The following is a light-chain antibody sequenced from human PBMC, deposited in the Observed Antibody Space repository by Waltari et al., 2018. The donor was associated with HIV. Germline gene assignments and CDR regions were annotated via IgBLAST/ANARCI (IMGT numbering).Light chain of an antibody. J-gene: IGLJ2*01. V-gene: IGLV2-8*02. CDR2: EVN. Sequence: QSALTQPPSASRSPGQSVTISCTGISSDPAVYNYVPWYQQHPGKAPKLIIYEVNKRPSGVPDRFSGSKSGNTASLTVSGLQAEDEAEYYCNSYGGNINFTFGGGTKLTVL. CDR1: SSDPAVYNY. CDR3: NSYGGNINFT.